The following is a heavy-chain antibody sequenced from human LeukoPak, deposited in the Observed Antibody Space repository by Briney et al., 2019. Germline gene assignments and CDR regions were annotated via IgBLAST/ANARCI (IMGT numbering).Heavy chain of an antibody. J-gene: IGHJ2*01. D-gene: IGHD6-19*01. V-gene: IGHV2-70*11. Sequence: SGPTLVNPTQTLTLTCTFSGFSLSTSGMCVSWIRQPPGKALEWLARFDWDNDKYYSTPLKTRLTISKDTSKNQVVLTMTNMDPVDTATYYCARSSGMTLAGTPDDHWYFDLWGRGTLVTVSS. CDR1: GFSLSTSGMC. CDR2: FDWDNDK. CDR3: ARSSGMTLAGTPDDHWYFDL.